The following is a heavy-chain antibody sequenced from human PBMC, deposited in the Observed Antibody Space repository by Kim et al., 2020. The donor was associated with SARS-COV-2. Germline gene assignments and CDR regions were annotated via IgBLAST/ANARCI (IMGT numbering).Heavy chain of an antibody. CDR2: IWENGGNK. Sequence: GGSLRLSCVASGFTFSAYAMHWVRQAPGKGLEWVASIWENGGNKDYADSVKGRFTISRDNAKNILYLQMSSLRAEDTAMYYCAREDRSSSGFIEYGGQGNLVLVSS. D-gene: IGHD3-10*01. J-gene: IGHJ4*02. CDR3: AREDRSSSGFIEY. CDR1: GFTFSAYA. V-gene: IGHV3-33*01.